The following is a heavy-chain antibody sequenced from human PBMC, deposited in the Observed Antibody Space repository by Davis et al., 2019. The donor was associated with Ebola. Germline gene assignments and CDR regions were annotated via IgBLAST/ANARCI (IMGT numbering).Heavy chain of an antibody. CDR3: ARLRGSTSCPDY. CDR2: INHSGST. V-gene: IGHV4-34*01. CDR1: GGSISSYY. D-gene: IGHD2-2*01. Sequence: PGGSLRLSFTVPGGSISSYYWSWIRQPPGKGLEWIGEINHSGSTNYNPSLKSRVTISVDTSKNQFSLKLSAVTAADTAVYYCARLRGSTSCPDYWGQGTLVTVSS. J-gene: IGHJ4*02.